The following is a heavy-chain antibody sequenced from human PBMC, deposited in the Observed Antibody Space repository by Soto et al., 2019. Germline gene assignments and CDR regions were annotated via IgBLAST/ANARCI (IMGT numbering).Heavy chain of an antibody. J-gene: IGHJ6*02. CDR2: IYYSGST. Sequence: SETLSLTCTVSGGSISSGDYYWIWIRQPPGKGLEWIGYIYYSGSTYYNPSLKSRVTISVDTSKNQFSLKLSSVTAADTAVYYCARGLDTAIVPVDYYYLGMDVWGQGTTVTVSS. CDR1: GGSISSGDYY. D-gene: IGHD5-18*01. CDR3: ARGLDTAIVPVDYYYLGMDV. V-gene: IGHV4-30-4*01.